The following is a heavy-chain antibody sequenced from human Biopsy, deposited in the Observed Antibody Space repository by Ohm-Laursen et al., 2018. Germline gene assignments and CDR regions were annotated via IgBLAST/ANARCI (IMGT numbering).Heavy chain of an antibody. CDR1: GGSVSSGGFY. CDR2: IYYSGTT. J-gene: IGHJ2*01. D-gene: IGHD4-23*01. V-gene: IGHV4-31*01. CDR3: ARRPYGGTRYWYFDL. Sequence: TLSLTWTVSGGSVSSGGFYWSWIRQPPGKGLEWIGCIYYSGTTYYNPSLKSLVTISVGTSKNQFSLKLNSVTAADTAVYYCARRPYGGTRYWYFDLWGRGTLVTVSS.